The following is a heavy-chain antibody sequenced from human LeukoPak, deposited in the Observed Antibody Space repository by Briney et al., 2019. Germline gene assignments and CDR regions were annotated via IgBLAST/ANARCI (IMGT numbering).Heavy chain of an antibody. CDR2: IYYNGIT. Sequence: SETLSLTCSVSGGSISNYYWSWIRQPPGKGLEWIGYIYYNGITNYNSSLKSRVTMSIDTYNNQFSLRLSSVTPADTAVYYCARRHHNWDYWGQGTLVTVSS. J-gene: IGHJ4*02. V-gene: IGHV4-59*08. CDR3: ARRHHNWDY. CDR1: GGSISNYY. D-gene: IGHD5-24*01.